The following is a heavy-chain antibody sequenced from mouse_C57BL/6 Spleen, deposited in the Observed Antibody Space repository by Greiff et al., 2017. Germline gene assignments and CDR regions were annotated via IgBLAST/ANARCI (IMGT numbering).Heavy chain of an antibody. J-gene: IGHJ2*01. CDR1: GFTFSSYT. D-gene: IGHD2-4*01. CDR2: ISGGGGNT. CDR3: ARHLYDYDVDY. Sequence: EVMLVESGGGLVKPGGSLKLSCAASGFTFSSYTMSWVRQTPEKRLVWVATISGGGGNTYYPDSVKGRFTISRDNAKNTLYLQMSSLRSEDTALYYCARHLYDYDVDYWGQGTTLTVSS. V-gene: IGHV5-9*01.